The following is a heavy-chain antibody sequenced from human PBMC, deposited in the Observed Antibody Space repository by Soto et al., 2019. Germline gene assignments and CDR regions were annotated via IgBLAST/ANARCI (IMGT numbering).Heavy chain of an antibody. Sequence: SVKVSCKASGGTFSSYAISWVRQAPGQGLEWMGGIIPIFGTANYAQKFQGRVTITADESTSTAYMELSSLRSEDTAVYYCAKGARSSSWLNWFDPWGQGTPVTVSS. J-gene: IGHJ5*02. CDR1: GGTFSSYA. D-gene: IGHD6-13*01. CDR2: IIPIFGTA. V-gene: IGHV1-69*13. CDR3: AKGARSSSWLNWFDP.